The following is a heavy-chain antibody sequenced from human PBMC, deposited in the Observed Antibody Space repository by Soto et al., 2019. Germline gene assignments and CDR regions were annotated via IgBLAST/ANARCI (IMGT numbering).Heavy chain of an antibody. CDR2: ISRSGSTI. V-gene: IGHV3-48*03. Sequence: GGSLRLSCAASGFTFSSYEMNWVRQAPGKGLEWVSYISRSGSTIYYADSVKGRFTISRDNAKNSLYLQMNSLRAEDTAVYYCAGLPIAAAGSGFDYWGQGTLVTVSS. J-gene: IGHJ4*02. CDR1: GFTFSSYE. D-gene: IGHD6-13*01. CDR3: AGLPIAAAGSGFDY.